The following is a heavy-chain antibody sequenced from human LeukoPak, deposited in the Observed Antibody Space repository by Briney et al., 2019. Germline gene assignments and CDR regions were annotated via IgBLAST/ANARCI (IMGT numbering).Heavy chain of an antibody. Sequence: GGSLRLSCAASGMTFRSHWMTWVRQTTGKGLQWLATIKSDGSEIYYLDSVKGRFTISRDNAKNSLYLQMNSLRAEDTALYYCARDLWYYDSSGYYHDAFDIWGQGTMVTVSS. CDR3: ARDLWYYDSSGYYHDAFDI. J-gene: IGHJ3*02. CDR1: GMTFRSHW. V-gene: IGHV3-7*03. CDR2: IKSDGSEI. D-gene: IGHD3-22*01.